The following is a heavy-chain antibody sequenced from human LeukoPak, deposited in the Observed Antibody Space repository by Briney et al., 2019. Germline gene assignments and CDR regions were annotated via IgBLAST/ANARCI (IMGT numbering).Heavy chain of an antibody. CDR3: AKATGGTNTPFDY. J-gene: IGHJ4*02. CDR1: GFTFSSYA. D-gene: IGHD1-26*01. Sequence: GGSLRLSCAASGFTFSSYAMSWVRQAPRKGLEGVSRISNTDGGTRYADSVKGRFTISRDNSKNTLYLQMTSLRAEDTAIYYCAKATGGTNTPFDYWGQGTLVIVSS. CDR2: ISNTDGGT. V-gene: IGHV3-23*01.